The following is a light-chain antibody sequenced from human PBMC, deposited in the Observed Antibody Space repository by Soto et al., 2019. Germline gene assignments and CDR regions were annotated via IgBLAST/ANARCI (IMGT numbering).Light chain of an antibody. CDR2: RAS. J-gene: IGKJ1*01. V-gene: IGKV3-15*01. CDR3: QHYHNWPPWT. Sequence: EIVMTQSPATLSVSPGERATLSCRASQSVSSNLAWYQQKPGQAPRLLIYRASTRATGIPARFSGSGSGTDFTLPITSLQSEDFAVYYCQHYHNWPPWTFGQGTKVEIK. CDR1: QSVSSN.